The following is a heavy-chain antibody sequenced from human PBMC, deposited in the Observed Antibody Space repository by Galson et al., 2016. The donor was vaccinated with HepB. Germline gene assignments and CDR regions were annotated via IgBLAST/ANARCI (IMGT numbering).Heavy chain of an antibody. Sequence: ETLSLTCTVSGASITRGTYYWSWIRLHPGKGLEWIGNFYYTGSTYYNPSLKSRVTISVDTSRNLVSLNLTSLTAADTAVYFCARRPTYAYFFDSWGQGTLVAVSS. D-gene: IGHD2/OR15-2a*01. CDR2: FYYTGST. J-gene: IGHJ4*02. V-gene: IGHV4-39*01. CDR3: ARRPTYAYFFDS. CDR1: GASITRGTYY.